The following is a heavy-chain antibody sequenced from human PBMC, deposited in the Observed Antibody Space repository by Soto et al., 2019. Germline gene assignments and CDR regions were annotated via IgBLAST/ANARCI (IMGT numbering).Heavy chain of an antibody. J-gene: IGHJ4*02. CDR3: ARESEDLTSNFDY. Sequence: GGSLRLSCAASGFTFTRYSLNWVRQAPGKGLEWVSSISSTTNYIYYADSMKGRFTVSRDNAKNSVYLDMNSLSAEDTAVYYCARESEDLTSNFDYWGQGTLVTVSS. CDR2: ISSTTNYI. CDR1: GFTFTRYS. V-gene: IGHV3-21*01.